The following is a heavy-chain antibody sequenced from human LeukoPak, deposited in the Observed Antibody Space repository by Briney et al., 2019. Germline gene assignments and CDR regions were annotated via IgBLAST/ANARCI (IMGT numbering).Heavy chain of an antibody. D-gene: IGHD7-27*01. Sequence: SCAASGFTFSSYTMSWVRQAPGKGLEWVSTITTSDGNTYYADSVKGRFTVSRDNSKNTLFLQMNSLRAEDTAVYYCAKDGGLWVSAHWGDSWGRGTLVTVSS. CDR1: GFTFSSYT. CDR2: ITTSDGNT. CDR3: AKDGGLWVSAHWGDS. J-gene: IGHJ4*02. V-gene: IGHV3-23*01.